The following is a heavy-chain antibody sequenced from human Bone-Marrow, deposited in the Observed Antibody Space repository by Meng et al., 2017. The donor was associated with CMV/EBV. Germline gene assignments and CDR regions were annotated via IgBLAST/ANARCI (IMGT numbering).Heavy chain of an antibody. D-gene: IGHD3-3*01. J-gene: IGHJ1*01. CDR3: ARDDYDFWSGSLKYFQH. CDR1: GYTFTGYC. Sequence: QVALVRSGTEVQKPGDPVKVLCKASGYTFTGYCISWVRQAPGQVLEWMGWISAYNGNTNYAQKLQGRVTMTTDTSTSTAYMELRSLRSDDTAVYYCARDDYDFWSGSLKYFQHWGQGTLVTVSS. CDR2: ISAYNGNT. V-gene: IGHV1-18*01.